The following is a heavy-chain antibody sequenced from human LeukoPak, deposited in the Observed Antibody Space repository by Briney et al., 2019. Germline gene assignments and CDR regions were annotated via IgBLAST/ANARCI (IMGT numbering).Heavy chain of an antibody. CDR3: ARGGYYGSGSYYNVY. D-gene: IGHD3-10*01. Sequence: SETLSLTCAVYGGSFSGYYWSWIRQPPGKGLEWIGEINHSGSTNYNPSLTSRVTISVDTSKNQFSLKLSSVTAADTAVYYCARGGYYGSGSYYNVYWGQGTLVTVSS. V-gene: IGHV4-34*01. CDR1: GGSFSGYY. CDR2: INHSGST. J-gene: IGHJ4*02.